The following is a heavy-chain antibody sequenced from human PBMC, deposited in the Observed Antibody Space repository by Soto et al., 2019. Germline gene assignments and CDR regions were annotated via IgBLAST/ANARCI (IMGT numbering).Heavy chain of an antibody. J-gene: IGHJ3*02. CDR1: GYTLTSYG. CDR3: ARDSSGYDSSEDAFDI. Sequence: ASVKVSCKASGYTLTSYGISWVRQAPGQGLEWMGIINPSGGSTSYAQKFQGRVTMTRDTSTSTVYMELSSLRSEDTAVYYCARDSSGYDSSEDAFDIWGQGTMVTVSS. D-gene: IGHD3-22*01. CDR2: INPSGGST. V-gene: IGHV1-46*01.